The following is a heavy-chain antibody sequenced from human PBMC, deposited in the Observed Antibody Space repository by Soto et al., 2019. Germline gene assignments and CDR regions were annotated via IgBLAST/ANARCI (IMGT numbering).Heavy chain of an antibody. CDR3: ASPGNYVTKYYFDY. CDR2: ISGSGGST. V-gene: IGHV3-23*01. CDR1: GFTFSSYA. J-gene: IGHJ4*02. Sequence: SCAASGFTFSSYAMSWVRQAPGKGLEWVSAISGSGGSTYYADSVKGRFTISRDNSKNTLYLQMNSLRAEDTAVYYCASPGNYVTKYYFDYWGQGTLVTVSS. D-gene: IGHD1-7*01.